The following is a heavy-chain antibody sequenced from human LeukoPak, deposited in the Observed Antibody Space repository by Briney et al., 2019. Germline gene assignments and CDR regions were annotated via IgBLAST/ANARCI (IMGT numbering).Heavy chain of an antibody. CDR1: GFTFSSYG. J-gene: IGHJ4*02. Sequence: GGTLRLSCAASGFTFSSYGMSWVRQAPGKGLEWVSAISGSGGSTYYADSVKGRFTISRDNSKNTLYLQMNSLRAEDTAVYYCARAMRQNDYWGQGTLVTVSS. V-gene: IGHV3-23*01. CDR2: ISGSGGST. CDR3: ARAMRQNDY.